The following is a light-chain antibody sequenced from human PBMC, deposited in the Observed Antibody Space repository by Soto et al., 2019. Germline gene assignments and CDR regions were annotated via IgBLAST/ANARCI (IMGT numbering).Light chain of an antibody. CDR3: SSYTSSSTPV. CDR1: SSDVGGYNY. CDR2: DVS. V-gene: IGLV2-14*01. Sequence: QSALTQPASVSGSPGQSITISCTGTSSDVGGYNYVSWYQQHPGKAPKLMIYDVSNRPSGVSNRFSGSKSGNTASLTISGLQAEDEADYYCSSYTSSSTPVFGTGINVAVL. J-gene: IGLJ1*01.